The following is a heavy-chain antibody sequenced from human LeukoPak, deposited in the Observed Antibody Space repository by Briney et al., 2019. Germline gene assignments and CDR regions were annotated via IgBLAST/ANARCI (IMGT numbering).Heavy chain of an antibody. V-gene: IGHV1-2*02. CDR2: INPNSGGI. J-gene: IGHJ4*02. D-gene: IGHD3-10*01. Sequence: ASVKVSCKASGYTFSGYYMHWVRQAPGQGLEWMGWINPNSGGIKYAQKFQGRVTMTRDTSISTVYMELSSPSSDDTAVYYCARPTHYYGSGSLDYWGQGTLVTVSS. CDR1: GYTFSGYY. CDR3: ARPTHYYGSGSLDY.